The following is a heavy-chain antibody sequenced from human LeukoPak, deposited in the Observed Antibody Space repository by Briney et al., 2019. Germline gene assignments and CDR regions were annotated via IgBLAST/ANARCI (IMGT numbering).Heavy chain of an antibody. CDR3: TTEPVGGSYGDGGFDP. V-gene: IGHV3-15*01. CDR2: IKSKTDGGTT. D-gene: IGHD1-26*01. Sequence: GGSLRLSCAASGFTFSNAWMSWVRQAPGKGLEWVGRIKSKTDGGTTDYAAPVKGRFTISRDDSKNTLYLQMNSLKTEDTAVYYCTTEPVGGSYGDGGFDPWGQGTLVTVSS. CDR1: GFTFSNAW. J-gene: IGHJ5*02.